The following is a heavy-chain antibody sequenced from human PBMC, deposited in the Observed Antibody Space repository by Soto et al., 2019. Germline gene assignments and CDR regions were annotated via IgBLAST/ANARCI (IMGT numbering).Heavy chain of an antibody. D-gene: IGHD3-9*01. Sequence: PGGSLRLSCVVSEFTVSSYYMSWVRQAPGKGLEWVSIIYSAGNTYYADSVKGRFTISRDNSKNMLYLEMSSLRAEDTGVYYCAKSPFYDILTGYPNPGYWGQGTLVTVSS. CDR1: EFTVSSYY. V-gene: IGHV3-53*01. CDR3: AKSPFYDILTGYPNPGY. J-gene: IGHJ4*02. CDR2: IYSAGNT.